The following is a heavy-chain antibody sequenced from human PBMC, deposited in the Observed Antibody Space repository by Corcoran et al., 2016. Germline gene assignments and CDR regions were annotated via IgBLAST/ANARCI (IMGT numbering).Heavy chain of an antibody. Sequence: EVQLVESGGGLVKPGGSLRLSCAASGFTFSSYSMNWVRQAPGKGLEWVSSISSSSSYIYYADSVKGRFTISRDNAKNSLYLQMNSLRAEDTAGYYCARDRYCSGGSCYSTSDWGQGTLVTVSS. CDR2: ISSSSSYI. D-gene: IGHD2-15*01. CDR3: ARDRYCSGGSCYSTSD. CDR1: GFTFSSYS. V-gene: IGHV3-21*01. J-gene: IGHJ4*02.